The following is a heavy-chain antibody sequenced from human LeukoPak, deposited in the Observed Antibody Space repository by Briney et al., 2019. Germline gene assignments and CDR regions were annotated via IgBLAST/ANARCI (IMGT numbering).Heavy chain of an antibody. CDR3: ARYSYGSTGPFDF. Sequence: SQTLSLTCTVSGGSISSGSYYWSWIRQPAGKGLEWIGRIYTSGSTNYNPSLKSRVTISVDTSKNQFSLKLSSVTAADTAVYYCARYSYGSTGPFDFWGQGTLVTVSS. D-gene: IGHD5-18*01. CDR1: GGSISSGSYY. J-gene: IGHJ4*02. CDR2: IYTSGST. V-gene: IGHV4-61*02.